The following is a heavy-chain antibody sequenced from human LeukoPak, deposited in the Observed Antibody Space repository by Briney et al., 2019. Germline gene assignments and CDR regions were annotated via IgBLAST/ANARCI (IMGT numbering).Heavy chain of an antibody. CDR2: ISSSSSYI. Sequence: GGSLRLSCAASGFTFSSYSMNWVRQAPGKGLEWVSSISSSSSYIYYADSVKGRFTISRDNAKNSPYLQMNSLRAEDTAVYYCARGQVGAADYWGQGTLVTVSS. CDR1: GFTFSSYS. CDR3: ARGQVGAADY. J-gene: IGHJ4*02. D-gene: IGHD1-26*01. V-gene: IGHV3-21*01.